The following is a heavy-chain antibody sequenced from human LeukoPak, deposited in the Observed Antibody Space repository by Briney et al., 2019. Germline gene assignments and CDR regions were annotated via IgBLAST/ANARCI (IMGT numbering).Heavy chain of an antibody. Sequence: PSEPLSLPCTVPGGSISSSYWSWFRQPPGKGLEWIGYIYYSGRTHYNPSLNSPVTISVDTSKNQFSLKLSSVTAADTAVYYCARDQQQLLITTTTLRPYYYYYMDVWGKGTTVTVSS. D-gene: IGHD6-13*01. V-gene: IGHV4-59*01. CDR3: ARDQQQLLITTTTLRPYYYYYMDV. CDR2: IYYSGRT. J-gene: IGHJ6*03. CDR1: GGSISSSY.